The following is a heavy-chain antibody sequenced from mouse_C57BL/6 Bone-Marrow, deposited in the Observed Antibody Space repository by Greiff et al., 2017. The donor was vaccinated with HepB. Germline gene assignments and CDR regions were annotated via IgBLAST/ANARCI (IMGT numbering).Heavy chain of an antibody. CDR1: GFTFSDYG. Sequence: EVMLVESGGGLVQPGGSLKLSCAASGFTFSDYGMAWVRQAPRKGPEGVAFISNLAYSIYYADTVTGRFTISRENAKNTLYLEMSSLRSEDTAMYYCARLPHYYGSTMDYWGQGTSVTVSS. CDR3: ARLPHYYGSTMDY. CDR2: ISNLAYSI. V-gene: IGHV5-15*01. J-gene: IGHJ4*01. D-gene: IGHD1-1*01.